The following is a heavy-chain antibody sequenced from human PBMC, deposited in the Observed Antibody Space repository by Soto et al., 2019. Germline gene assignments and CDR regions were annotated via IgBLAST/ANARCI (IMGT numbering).Heavy chain of an antibody. CDR1: GASICGFY. D-gene: IGHD1-1*01. CDR3: VRDGTKTLRDWFDP. CDR2: IYATGTT. Sequence: SETLSLTCTVSGASICGFYWSWIRKSAGKGLEWIGRIYATGTTDYNPSLKSRVMMSVDTSKKQFSLKLRSVTAADTAVYYCVRDGTKTLRDWFDPWGQGISVTVSS. V-gene: IGHV4-4*07. J-gene: IGHJ5*02.